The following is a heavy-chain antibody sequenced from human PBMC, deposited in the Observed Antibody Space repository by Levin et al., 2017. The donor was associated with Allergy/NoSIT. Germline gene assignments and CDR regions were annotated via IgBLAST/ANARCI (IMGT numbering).Heavy chain of an antibody. CDR2: IYPGDSDT. D-gene: IGHD2-2*01. Sequence: PGESLKISCKGSGYSFTSYWIGWVRQMPGKGLEWMGIIYPGDSDTRYSPSFQGQVTISADKSISTPYLQWSSLKASDTAMYDCARPPQGGLPAAMKGFDYWGQGTLVTVSS. J-gene: IGHJ4*02. V-gene: IGHV5-51*01. CDR3: ARPPQGGLPAAMKGFDY. CDR1: GYSFTSYW.